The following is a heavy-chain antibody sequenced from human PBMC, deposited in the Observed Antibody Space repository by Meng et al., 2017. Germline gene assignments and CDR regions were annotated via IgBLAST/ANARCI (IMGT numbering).Heavy chain of an antibody. CDR3: ARAGVGYYDSSGPYSY. CDR1: GGSISSSNW. D-gene: IGHD3-22*01. V-gene: IGHV4-4*02. J-gene: IGHJ4*02. Sequence: QVQVQEPGPGLGKPSGTLSLTWAVSGGSISSSNWWSWVRQPPGKGLEWIGEIYHSGSTNYNPSLKSRVTISVDKSKNQFSLKLSSVTAADTAVYYCARAGVGYYDSSGPYSYWGQGTLVTVSS. CDR2: IYHSGST.